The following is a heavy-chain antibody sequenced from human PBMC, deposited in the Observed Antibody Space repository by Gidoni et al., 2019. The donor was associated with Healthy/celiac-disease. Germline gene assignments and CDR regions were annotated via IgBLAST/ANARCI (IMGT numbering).Heavy chain of an antibody. CDR1: GFTFSSYA. CDR2: ISGSGGST. Sequence: EVQLLESGGGLVQPGGSLRLSCAASGFTFSSYAMSWVRQAPGKGLEWVSAISGSGGSTYYADSVKGRFTISRDNSKNTLYLQMNSLRAEDTAVYYCAKDRVELRFLEWGYFDYWGQGTLVTVSS. D-gene: IGHD3-3*01. J-gene: IGHJ4*02. V-gene: IGHV3-23*01. CDR3: AKDRVELRFLEWGYFDY.